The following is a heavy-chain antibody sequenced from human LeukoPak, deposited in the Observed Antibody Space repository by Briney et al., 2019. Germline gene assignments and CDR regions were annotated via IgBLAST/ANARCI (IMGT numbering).Heavy chain of an antibody. CDR1: GFTFSSYA. V-gene: IGHV3-30-3*01. Sequence: GRSLRLSCAASGFTFSSYAMHWVRQAPGKGLEWVAVISYDGSNKYYADSVKGRFTISRDNSKNTLYLQMNSLRAEDTAVYYCARDVGNEIRIAAAGKTDYWGQGTLVTVSS. CDR2: ISYDGSNK. D-gene: IGHD6-13*01. CDR3: ARDVGNEIRIAAAGKTDY. J-gene: IGHJ4*02.